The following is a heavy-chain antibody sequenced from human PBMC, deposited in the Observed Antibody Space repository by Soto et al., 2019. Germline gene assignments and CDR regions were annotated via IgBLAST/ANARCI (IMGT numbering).Heavy chain of an antibody. CDR2: IKSKTDGGTT. D-gene: IGHD5-12*01. V-gene: IGHV3-15*01. CDR1: GFTFSNAW. CDR3: TTDYVEMATWGMDV. Sequence: GGSLRPSCAASGFTFSNAWMSWVRQAPGKGLEWVGRIKSKTDGGTTDYAAPVKGRFTISRDDSKNTLYLQMNSLKTEDTAVYYCTTDYVEMATWGMDVWGQGTTVTVSS. J-gene: IGHJ6*02.